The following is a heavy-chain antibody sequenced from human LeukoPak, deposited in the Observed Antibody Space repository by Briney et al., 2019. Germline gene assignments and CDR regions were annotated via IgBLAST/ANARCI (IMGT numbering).Heavy chain of an antibody. CDR2: ISGSGGGT. V-gene: IGHV3-23*01. Sequence: GGSLRLSCAASGFTFSSYAMNWVRQAPGKGLEWVSSISGSGGGTYYADSVKGRFTISRDNSKNTLYLQMNSLRAGDTAVFYCAKDHFRGGYSYADAFDIWGQGTMVTVSS. D-gene: IGHD5-24*01. J-gene: IGHJ3*02. CDR1: GFTFSSYA. CDR3: AKDHFRGGYSYADAFDI.